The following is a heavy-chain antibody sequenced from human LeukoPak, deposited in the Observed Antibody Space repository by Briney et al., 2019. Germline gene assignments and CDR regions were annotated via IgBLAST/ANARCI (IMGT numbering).Heavy chain of an antibody. Sequence: PSETLSLTCAVYGGSFSGYYWSGIRQPPGKGLEGIGEINHSGSTNYNPSLKSRVTISVDTSKNQFSLKLRSVTAADTAVYYCARKGVTTPADHWRQGTLVTVSS. D-gene: IGHD4-11*01. V-gene: IGHV4-34*01. J-gene: IGHJ4*02. CDR3: ARKGVTTPADH. CDR2: INHSGST. CDR1: GGSFSGYY.